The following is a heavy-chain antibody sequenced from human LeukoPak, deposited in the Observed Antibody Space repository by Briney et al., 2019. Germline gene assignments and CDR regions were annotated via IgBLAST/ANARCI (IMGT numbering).Heavy chain of an antibody. D-gene: IGHD3-3*01. J-gene: IGHJ5*02. Sequence: PGGSLRLSCAASRFTFSSYSMNRVRQAPGKGLDWVSSISSSSSYIYYADSVKGRFTISRDNAKNSLYLQMNSLRAEDTAVYYCARRDVITIFGVVISGGFDPWGQGTLVTVSS. CDR3: ARRDVITIFGVVISGGFDP. CDR2: ISSSSSYI. CDR1: RFTFSSYS. V-gene: IGHV3-21*01.